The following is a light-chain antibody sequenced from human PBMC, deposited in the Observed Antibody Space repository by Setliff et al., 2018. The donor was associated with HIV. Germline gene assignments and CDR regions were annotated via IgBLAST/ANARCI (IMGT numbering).Light chain of an antibody. CDR2: DVS. J-gene: IGLJ1*01. V-gene: IGLV2-14*03. CDR3: TSYTSSDIYV. Sequence: QSALAQPASVSGSPGQSITISCTGTSSDVGTYNYVSWYQQHPGKAPKLMIYDVSKRPSGVSDRFSGSKSGNTASLTISGLQAEDEADYYCTSYTSSDIYVFATGTKVTV. CDR1: SSDVGTYNY.